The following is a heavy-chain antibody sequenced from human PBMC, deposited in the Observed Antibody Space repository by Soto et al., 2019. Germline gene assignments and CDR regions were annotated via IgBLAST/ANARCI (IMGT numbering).Heavy chain of an antibody. CDR2: IIPIFGTA. V-gene: IGHV1-69*12. Sequence: QVQLVQSGAEVKKPGSSVKVSCKASGGTFSSYAISWVRQAPGQGLEWMGGIIPIFGTANYAQKFQGRVTITADESTSTAYMELSSLRSEDTAVYYCARGGLTMIVVVISNAFDIWGQGTMVTVSS. CDR1: GGTFSSYA. J-gene: IGHJ3*02. CDR3: ARGGLTMIVVVISNAFDI. D-gene: IGHD3-22*01.